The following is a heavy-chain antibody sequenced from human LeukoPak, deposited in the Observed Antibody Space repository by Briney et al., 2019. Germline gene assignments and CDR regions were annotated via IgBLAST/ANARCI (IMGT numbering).Heavy chain of an antibody. Sequence: SETLSLTCAVYGGSFSGYYRSWIRQPPGKGLEWIGEINHSGSTNYNPSLKSRVAISVDTSKNHFSLTLNAVTAADTAVYYCASYSGTYSAFEIWGQGTLVTVSS. J-gene: IGHJ3*02. V-gene: IGHV4-34*01. CDR2: INHSGST. CDR3: ASYSGTYSAFEI. CDR1: GGSFSGYY. D-gene: IGHD1-26*01.